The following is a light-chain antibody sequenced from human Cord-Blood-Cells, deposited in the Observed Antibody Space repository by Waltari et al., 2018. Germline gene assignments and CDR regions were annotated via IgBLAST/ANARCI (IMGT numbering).Light chain of an antibody. CDR3: QAWDSSTYV. Sequence: SYELTQPPSVSVSPGQTASITCSGDHLGAKYACWYQQKPGQSPVLVIYQDSKRPSGIPERFSGSNSGNTATLTISGTQAMDEADYYCQAWDSSTYVFGTGTKVTVL. CDR1: HLGAKY. CDR2: QDS. J-gene: IGLJ1*01. V-gene: IGLV3-1*01.